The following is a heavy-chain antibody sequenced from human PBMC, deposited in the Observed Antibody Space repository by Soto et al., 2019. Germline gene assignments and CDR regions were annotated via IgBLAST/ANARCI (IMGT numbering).Heavy chain of an antibody. J-gene: IGHJ4*02. V-gene: IGHV1-46*01. CDR1: GYTFASHY. Sequence: ASVKVSCKTSGYTFASHYVHWVRQAPGQGLEWMGIINPSGGTATYTQKFQGRVTMTRDTSTSSVYMELNTLKTDDTAVYYCARDRWGPPDYWGQGTLVTVSS. CDR2: INPSGGTA. CDR3: ARDRWGPPDY. D-gene: IGHD7-27*01.